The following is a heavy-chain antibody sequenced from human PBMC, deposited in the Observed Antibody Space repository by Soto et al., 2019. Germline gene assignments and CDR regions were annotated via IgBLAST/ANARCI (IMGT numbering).Heavy chain of an antibody. CDR3: ARPFHCSSTSCSDY. CDR2: INAGNGNT. J-gene: IGHJ4*02. Sequence: ASVKVSCKASGYTFTSYAMHWVRQAPGQRLEWMGWINAGNGNTKYSQKFQGRVTITRDTSASTAYLELSSLRSEDTAVYYCARPFHCSSTSCSDYWGQGTVVTVSS. CDR1: GYTFTSYA. D-gene: IGHD2-2*01. V-gene: IGHV1-3*01.